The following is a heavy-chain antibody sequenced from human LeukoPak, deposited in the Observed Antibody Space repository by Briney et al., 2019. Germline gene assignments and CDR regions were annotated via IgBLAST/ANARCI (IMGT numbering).Heavy chain of an antibody. V-gene: IGHV5-51*01. CDR3: ARRGGNYYDSREVDY. D-gene: IGHD3-22*01. CDR1: GYIFTSYW. Sequence: GESLKISCEGSGYIFTSYWISWVRQMPGKGLEWMGIIYPGDSDTRYSPSFQGQVTISADKSISTAYLQWSSLRASDTAMYYCARRGGNYYDSREVDYWGQGTLVTVSS. J-gene: IGHJ4*02. CDR2: IYPGDSDT.